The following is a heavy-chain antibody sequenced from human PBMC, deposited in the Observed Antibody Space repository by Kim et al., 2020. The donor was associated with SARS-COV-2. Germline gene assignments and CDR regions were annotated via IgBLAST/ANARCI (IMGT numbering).Heavy chain of an antibody. D-gene: IGHD3-10*01. Sequence: GGSLRLSCAASGFTFDDYAMHWVRQAPGKGLEWVSGISWNSGSIGYADSVKGRFTISRDNAKNSLYLQMNSLRAEDTALYYCAKGSTYYYGSGSRNWFDPWGQGTLVTVSS. CDR3: AKGSTYYYGSGSRNWFDP. J-gene: IGHJ5*02. V-gene: IGHV3-9*01. CDR2: ISWNSGSI. CDR1: GFTFDDYA.